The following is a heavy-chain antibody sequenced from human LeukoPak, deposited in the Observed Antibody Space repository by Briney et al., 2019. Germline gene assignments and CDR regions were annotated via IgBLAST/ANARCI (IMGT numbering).Heavy chain of an antibody. CDR3: ARWSYYGSGNIDY. J-gene: IGHJ4*02. CDR2: ISSSGSTI. Sequence: GGSLRLSCAASGFTFSSYEMNWFRQAPGKGLEGVSYISSSGSTIYYADSVKGRFTISRDNAKNSLYLQMNSLRAEDTAVYYCARWSYYGSGNIDYWGQGTLVTVSS. D-gene: IGHD3-10*01. CDR1: GFTFSSYE. V-gene: IGHV3-48*03.